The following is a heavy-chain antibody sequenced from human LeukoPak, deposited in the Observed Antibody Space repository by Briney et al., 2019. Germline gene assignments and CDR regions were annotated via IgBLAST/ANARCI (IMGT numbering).Heavy chain of an antibody. CDR3: AGTTVTTLILGY. CDR2: IYYSGST. Sequence: SETLSLTCTVSGGSISSYYWSWIRQPPGKGQEWIGYIYYSGSTNYNPSLKSRVTISVDTSKNQFSLKLSSVTAADTAVYYCAGTTVTTLILGYWGQGTLVTVSS. J-gene: IGHJ4*02. CDR1: GGSISSYY. V-gene: IGHV4-59*01. D-gene: IGHD4-11*01.